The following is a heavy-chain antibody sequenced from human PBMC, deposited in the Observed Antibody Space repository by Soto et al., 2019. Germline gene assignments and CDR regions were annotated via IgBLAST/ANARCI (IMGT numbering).Heavy chain of an antibody. CDR3: AKDRGGSFDY. Sequence: VAVISYDGSNKYYADSVKGRFTISRDNSKNTLYLQMNSLRAEDTAVYYCAKDRGGSFDYWGQGTLVTVSS. D-gene: IGHD3-10*01. CDR2: ISYDGSNK. V-gene: IGHV3-30*18. J-gene: IGHJ4*02.